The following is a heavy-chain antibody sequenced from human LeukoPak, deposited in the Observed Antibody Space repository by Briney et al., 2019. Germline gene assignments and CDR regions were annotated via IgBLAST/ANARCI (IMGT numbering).Heavy chain of an antibody. Sequence: SSETLSLTCTVSGGSISSGDYYWSWIRQPPGKGLEWIGYIYYSGSTYYNPSLKSRVTISVDTSKNQFSLKLSSVTAADTAVYYCARARWLQFRWFDPWGQGTLVTVSS. CDR3: ARARWLQFRWFDP. V-gene: IGHV4-30-4*01. CDR1: GGSISSGDYY. D-gene: IGHD5-24*01. J-gene: IGHJ5*02. CDR2: IYYSGST.